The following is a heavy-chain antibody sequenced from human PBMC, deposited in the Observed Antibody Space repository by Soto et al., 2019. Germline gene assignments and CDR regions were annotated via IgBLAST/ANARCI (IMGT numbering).Heavy chain of an antibody. V-gene: IGHV3-7*01. CDR2: IKQDGSEQ. Sequence: EVQLVESGGGLVQPGGSLRLSCAASGFTFSSYWMSWVRQAPGKGLEWVANIKQDGSEQYYVDSVKGRFTISRDNAKNSLYLQMNSLRAEDTAVYYCARLREDDAFDIWGQGTMVTVSS. J-gene: IGHJ3*02. D-gene: IGHD1-26*01. CDR1: GFTFSSYW. CDR3: ARLREDDAFDI.